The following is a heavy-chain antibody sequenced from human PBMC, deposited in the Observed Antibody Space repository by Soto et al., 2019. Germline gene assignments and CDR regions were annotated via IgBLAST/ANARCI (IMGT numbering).Heavy chain of an antibody. CDR2: ISAYNGNT. Sequence: ASVKVACKASGYRITSYGISWVRQDTGQGLEWMGWISAYNGNTNYAQKLQGRVTMTTDTSTSTAYMELRSLRSDDTAVYYCARDNPPLGYWGQGTLVTVSS. CDR3: ARDNPPLGY. J-gene: IGHJ4*02. CDR1: GYRITSYG. V-gene: IGHV1-18*01.